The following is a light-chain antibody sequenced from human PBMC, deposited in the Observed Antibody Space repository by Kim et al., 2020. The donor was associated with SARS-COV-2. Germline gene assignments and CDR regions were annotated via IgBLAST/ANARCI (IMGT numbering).Light chain of an antibody. CDR2: GAS. J-gene: IGKJ4*01. V-gene: IGKV3-15*01. Sequence: IVMTQSPATLSVSPGERVTLSCRASQSVNNNLAWYQQRPGQAPRLLIYGASTRATDISARFSGSGSGTEFTLTIRSLQSEDFAVYYCQQYNDWPLLTFGGGTKLEI. CDR1: QSVNNN. CDR3: QQYNDWPLLT.